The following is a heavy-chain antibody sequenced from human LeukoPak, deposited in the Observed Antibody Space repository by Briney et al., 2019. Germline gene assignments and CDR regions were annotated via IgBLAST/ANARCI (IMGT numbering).Heavy chain of an antibody. CDR3: AREAIGPGRYYHLDV. CDR1: GFTLRMYD. CDR2: IGPGGDT. D-gene: IGHD3-10*01. J-gene: IGHJ6*04. V-gene: IGHV3-13*01. Sequence: GGSLRLSCEASGFTLRMYDVHWVRQATGKGLEWVSGIGPGGDTYDAGSVKDRFSISREDANNSFYLQMNSLTAEDTAIYFCAREAIGPGRYYHLDVWGRGTTVTVSS.